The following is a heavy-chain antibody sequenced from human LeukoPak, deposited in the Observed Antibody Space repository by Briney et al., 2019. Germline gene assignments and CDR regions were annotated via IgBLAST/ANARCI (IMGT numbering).Heavy chain of an antibody. J-gene: IGHJ6*03. Sequence: GGSLRLSCAASGFPLSDYYMTWIRQAPGKGLEWVSYISTGGSTIYYADSVKGRFTISRDNAKNSLYLQMNSLRAEDTAVYYCARDGVLRYFDWLFPYYMDVWGKGTTVTVSS. D-gene: IGHD3-9*01. CDR2: ISTGGSTI. CDR3: ARDGVLRYFDWLFPYYMDV. CDR1: GFPLSDYY. V-gene: IGHV3-11*01.